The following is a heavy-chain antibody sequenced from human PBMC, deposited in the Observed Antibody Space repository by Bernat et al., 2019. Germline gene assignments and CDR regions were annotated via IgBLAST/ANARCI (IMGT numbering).Heavy chain of an antibody. J-gene: IGHJ4*02. CDR1: GFTFSSYW. CDR2: IKQDGSEK. V-gene: IGHV3-7*03. CDR3: ARDRFRYCSGGSCYPDY. D-gene: IGHD2-15*01. Sequence: VQLVESGGGLVQPGGFLRLSCAASGFTFSSYWMSWVRQAPGKGLEWVANIKQDGSEKYYVDSVKGRFTISRDNAKNSLYLQMNSLRAEDTAVYYCARDRFRYCSGGSCYPDYWGQGILVTVSS.